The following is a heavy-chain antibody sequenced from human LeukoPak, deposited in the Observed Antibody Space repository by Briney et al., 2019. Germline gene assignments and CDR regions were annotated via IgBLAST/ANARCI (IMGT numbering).Heavy chain of an antibody. CDR1: GFAFDDFA. CDR2: IRRRGYGGAA. CDR3: SRNGLVDFDY. J-gene: IGHJ4*02. V-gene: IGHV3-49*04. Sequence: GGSLRLSCTPSGFAFDDFAMSWVRQPAGKGREGVGFIRRRGYGGAAEYAASVKGRFIISRDDSKGIAYLQMNSLKTEDTAVYYCSRNGLVDFDYWGQGSRVIVSP.